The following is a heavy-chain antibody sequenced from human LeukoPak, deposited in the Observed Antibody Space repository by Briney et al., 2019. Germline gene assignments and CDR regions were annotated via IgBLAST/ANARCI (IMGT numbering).Heavy chain of an antibody. J-gene: IGHJ5*02. CDR1: GFSVSTTY. Sequence: GGSLRLSCTASGFSVSTTYMTWVRQAPGKGLEWVSSIYGDTEIHYADSVRGRFSISRDNAKNSLYLQMNSLRAEDTAVYYCAREDVYNWFDPWGQGTLVTVSS. D-gene: IGHD5-24*01. CDR3: AREDVYNWFDP. V-gene: IGHV3-66*01. CDR2: IYGDTEI.